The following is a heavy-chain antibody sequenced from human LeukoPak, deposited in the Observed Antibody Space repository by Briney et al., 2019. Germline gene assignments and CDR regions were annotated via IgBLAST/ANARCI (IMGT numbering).Heavy chain of an antibody. Sequence: ASVKVSFKASGYPFTSYAMHWVRPAPGQRLEWMGWINAGNGNTKYSQKFQGRVTITRDTSASTAYMELSSLRSEVTAVYYCARGQYSSGWYGIDYWGQGTLVTVSS. CDR2: INAGNGNT. D-gene: IGHD6-19*01. CDR3: ARGQYSSGWYGIDY. V-gene: IGHV1-3*01. J-gene: IGHJ4*02. CDR1: GYPFTSYA.